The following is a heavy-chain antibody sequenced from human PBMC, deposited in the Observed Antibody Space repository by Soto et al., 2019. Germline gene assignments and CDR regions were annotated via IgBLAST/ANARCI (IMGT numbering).Heavy chain of an antibody. CDR2: IWYDGSNK. CDR1: GFTFSSYG. Sequence: GGSLRLSCAASGFTFSSYGMHWVRQAPGKGLEWVAVIWYDGSNKYYADSVKGRFTISRDNSKNTLYLQMNSLRAEDTAVYYCARVPQYDRPRYMARDAFDIWGQGTMVTVS. V-gene: IGHV3-33*01. CDR3: ARVPQYDRPRYMARDAFDI. J-gene: IGHJ3*02. D-gene: IGHD1-1*01.